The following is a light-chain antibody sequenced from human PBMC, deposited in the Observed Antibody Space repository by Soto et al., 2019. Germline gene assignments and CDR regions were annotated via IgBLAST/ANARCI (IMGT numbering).Light chain of an antibody. Sequence: EIVMTQSPATLSVSPGERATLSCRASQSVNNNLAWYQQKPGQAPRLLIYGASARATGIPARFSGSGSGTEFTLTISSLQSEDFAVYYCQQYNNFPLTFGGGTKVEIK. CDR1: QSVNNN. CDR3: QQYNNFPLT. V-gene: IGKV3-15*01. CDR2: GAS. J-gene: IGKJ4*01.